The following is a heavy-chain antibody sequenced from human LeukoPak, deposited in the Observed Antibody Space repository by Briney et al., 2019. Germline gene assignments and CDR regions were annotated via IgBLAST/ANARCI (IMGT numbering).Heavy chain of an antibody. Sequence: ASVKVSCKASGYTFTKYYMFWVRQAPGQGLEWMGRINPSSGGTDYAQKFQGRVTMTRDTSISTAYMELSRLRSDDTAMYYCARGYCSGGSCYSVENWFDPWGQGTLVIVSS. CDR2: INPSSGGT. J-gene: IGHJ5*02. CDR3: ARGYCSGGSCYSVENWFDP. V-gene: IGHV1-2*06. D-gene: IGHD2-15*01. CDR1: GYTFTKYY.